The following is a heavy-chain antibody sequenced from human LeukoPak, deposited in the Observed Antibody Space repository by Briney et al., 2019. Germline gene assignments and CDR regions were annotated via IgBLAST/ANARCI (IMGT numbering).Heavy chain of an antibody. CDR2: IRSDGSNK. V-gene: IGHV3-30*02. CDR1: GFTFSSYG. J-gene: IGHJ6*03. Sequence: SGGSLRLSCAASGFTFSSYGMHWVRQAPGKGLEWMAFIRSDGSNKYYADSVKGRFTISRDNSKNTLYLQMNSLRAEDTAVYYCAGGATNYYYYYMDVWGKGTTVTVSS. D-gene: IGHD1-26*01. CDR3: AGGATNYYYYYMDV.